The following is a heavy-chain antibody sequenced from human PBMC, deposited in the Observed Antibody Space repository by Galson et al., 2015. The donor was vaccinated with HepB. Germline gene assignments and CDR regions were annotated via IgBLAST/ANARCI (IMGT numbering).Heavy chain of an antibody. Sequence: SLRLSCAASGFTFDYYAIHWVRQVPGKGLEWVSGINWDGVIINYPDSVNGRFTVSRDNVKNSLYLQMNDLRPEDTALYYCARAPKGWAPSDYGGQGSLDTVSS. CDR1: GFTFDYYA. V-gene: IGHV3-9*01. CDR2: INWDGVII. J-gene: IGHJ4*02. D-gene: IGHD6-19*01. CDR3: ARAPKGWAPSDY.